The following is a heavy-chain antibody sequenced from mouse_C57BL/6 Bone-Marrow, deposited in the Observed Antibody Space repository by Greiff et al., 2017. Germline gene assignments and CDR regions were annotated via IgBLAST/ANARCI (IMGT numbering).Heavy chain of an antibody. CDR2: INPNNGGT. D-gene: IGHD1-1*01. CDR1: GYTFTDYY. Sequence: QLQQSGPELVKPGASVKISCKASGYTFTDYYMNWVKQSHGKSLEWIGDINPNNGGTSYNQKFKGKATLTVDKSSSTAYMELRSLTSEDSAVYYCARYGSSYDYFDYWGQGTTLTVSS. CDR3: ARYGSSYDYFDY. V-gene: IGHV1-26*01. J-gene: IGHJ2*01.